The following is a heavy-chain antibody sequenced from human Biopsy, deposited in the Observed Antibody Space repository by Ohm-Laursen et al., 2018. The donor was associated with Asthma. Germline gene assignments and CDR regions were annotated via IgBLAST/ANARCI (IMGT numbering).Heavy chain of an antibody. CDR3: VRDGTDDAFDI. D-gene: IGHD1-1*01. CDR1: GFSFSNFA. CDR2: ISKDASTQ. J-gene: IGHJ3*02. V-gene: IGHV3-30*01. Sequence: SLRLSCSAFGFSFSNFAIHWVRQAPGKGLEWVGVISKDASTQDYADSVKGRFTMARDNSKNTLDLQMNSLREVDTAVYYCVRDGTDDAFDIWGQGTVVSVSS.